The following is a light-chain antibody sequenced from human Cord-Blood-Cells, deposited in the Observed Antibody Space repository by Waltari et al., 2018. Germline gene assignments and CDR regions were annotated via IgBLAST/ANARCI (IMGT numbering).Light chain of an antibody. CDR1: SSDVGGYNY. CDR3: CSYADSYTYV. CDR2: DVS. J-gene: IGLJ1*01. V-gene: IGLV2-11*01. Sequence: QSALTQPRSVSGSPGQSVTISCTGTSSDVGGYNYVSWYQQHPGKAPKLMIYDVSKRPSGVPDRFSGSKSGNTASLTISGLQADDDADYYCCSYADSYTYVFGTGTKVTVL.